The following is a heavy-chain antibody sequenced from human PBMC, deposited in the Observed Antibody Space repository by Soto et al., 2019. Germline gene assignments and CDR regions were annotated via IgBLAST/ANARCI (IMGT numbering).Heavy chain of an antibody. V-gene: IGHV3-23*01. D-gene: IGHD3-22*01. Sequence: XGSLRLSCAASGFTFSSYAMSWVRQAPGKGLEWVSAISGSGGSTYYADSVKGRFTISRDNSKNTLYLQMNSLRAEDTAVYYCAKDSYYDSSGYYYVDYFDYWGQGTLVTVSS. CDR3: AKDSYYDSSGYYYVDYFDY. CDR1: GFTFSSYA. CDR2: ISGSGGST. J-gene: IGHJ4*02.